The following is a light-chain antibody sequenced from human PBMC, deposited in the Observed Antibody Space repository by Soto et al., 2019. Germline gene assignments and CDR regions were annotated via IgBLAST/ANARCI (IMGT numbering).Light chain of an antibody. V-gene: IGLV1-51*01. CDR1: SSNIGNNF. J-gene: IGLJ1*01. CDR2: DDN. Sequence: VLTQPPSVSAAPGQKVTISCSGSSSNIGNNFVSWYQQLPGAAPKLLIFDDNKRPSGIPDRFSGSKSGTSATLGITGLQTGDEADYYCQSYDSGVTGSVFGTGTKVTVL. CDR3: QSYDSGVTGSV.